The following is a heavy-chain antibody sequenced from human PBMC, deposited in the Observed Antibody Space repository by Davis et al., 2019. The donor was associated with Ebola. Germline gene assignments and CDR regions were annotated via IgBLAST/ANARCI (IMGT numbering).Heavy chain of an antibody. J-gene: IGHJ4*02. Sequence: GESLKISCAASGFTFSSYWMSWVRQASGKGLEWVGRIRSKANSYATAYAASVKGRFTISRDDSKNTAYLQMNSLKTEDTAVYYCTITVNPFDYWGQGTLVTVSS. CDR1: GFTFSSYW. D-gene: IGHD4-17*01. CDR3: TITVNPFDY. CDR2: IRSKANSYAT. V-gene: IGHV3-73*01.